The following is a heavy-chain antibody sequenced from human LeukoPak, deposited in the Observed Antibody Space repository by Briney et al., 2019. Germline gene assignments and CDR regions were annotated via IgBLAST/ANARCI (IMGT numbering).Heavy chain of an antibody. D-gene: IGHD6-13*01. CDR3: AKGYSSSWDGAFDI. Sequence: GGSLRLSCAASGFTVSSNYMSWVRQAPGKGLEWVSVIYSGGSTYYADSVKGRFTISRDNSKNTLYLQMNSLRAEDTAVYYCAKGYSSSWDGAFDIWGQGTMVTVSS. CDR1: GFTVSSNY. V-gene: IGHV3-53*01. J-gene: IGHJ3*02. CDR2: IYSGGST.